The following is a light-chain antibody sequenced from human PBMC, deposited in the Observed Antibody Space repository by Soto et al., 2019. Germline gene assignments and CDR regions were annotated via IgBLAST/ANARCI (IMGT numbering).Light chain of an antibody. Sequence: EIVLTQSPGALSLSPGERATLSCRASQRITTNFLDWFQQKPGLAPRLLIHGASTRASGVPGRFSGGGYGTAFGLTISRREPADFEVDYCQQYGSSPFTFGQGTKLQIK. CDR1: QRITTNF. CDR2: GAS. V-gene: IGKV3-20*01. J-gene: IGKJ2*01. CDR3: QQYGSSPFT.